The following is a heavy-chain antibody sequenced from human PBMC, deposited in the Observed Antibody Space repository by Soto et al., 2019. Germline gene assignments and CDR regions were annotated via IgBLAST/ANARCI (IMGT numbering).Heavy chain of an antibody. V-gene: IGHV3-48*03. J-gene: IGHJ4*02. CDR3: ARSGYTWNDGARGYFDY. Sequence: EVQLVESGGGLVQPGGSLRLSCAASGFTFSSYEMNWVRQCPGKGVEWVTYISGSGRTIDYADSVKGRFTISRDNAKNSVYMQMNSLRAEDTAVYYCARSGYTWNDGARGYFDYWGQGTLVTVSS. D-gene: IGHD1-20*01. CDR2: ISGSGRTI. CDR1: GFTFSSYE.